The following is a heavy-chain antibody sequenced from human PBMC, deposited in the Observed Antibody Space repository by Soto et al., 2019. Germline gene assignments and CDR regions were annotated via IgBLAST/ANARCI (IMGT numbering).Heavy chain of an antibody. CDR1: GGSISSSNW. CDR2: IYHSGST. CDR3: ARAKLGACFDY. J-gene: IGHJ4*02. V-gene: IGHV4-4*02. D-gene: IGHD7-27*01. Sequence: QVQLQESGPGLVKPSGTLSLTCAVSGGSISSSNWWSWVRQPPGKGLEWIGEIYHSGSTNYNPSLKSRVTISVAKSKNQFSLKLSSVTAADTAVYFWARAKLGACFDYWGPGTLVTVSS.